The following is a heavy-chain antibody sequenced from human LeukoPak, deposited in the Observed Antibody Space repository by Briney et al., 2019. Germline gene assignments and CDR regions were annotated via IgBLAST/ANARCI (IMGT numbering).Heavy chain of an antibody. Sequence: SETLSLTCTVSGGSISSYYWSWIRQPAGKGLEWIGRIYTSGSTNYNPSLKSRVTISVDTSKNQFSLKLSSVTAADTAVYYCARAHRQLERLGRYYFDYWGQGTLVTVSS. CDR2: IYTSGST. CDR1: GGSISSYY. CDR3: ARAHRQLERLGRYYFDY. V-gene: IGHV4-4*07. J-gene: IGHJ4*02. D-gene: IGHD1-1*01.